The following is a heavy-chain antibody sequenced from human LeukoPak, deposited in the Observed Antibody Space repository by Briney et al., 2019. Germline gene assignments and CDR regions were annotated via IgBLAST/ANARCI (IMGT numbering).Heavy chain of an antibody. CDR2: IYYSGST. J-gene: IGHJ4*02. V-gene: IGHV4-59*01. CDR1: GGSINSYY. D-gene: IGHD6-13*01. CDR3: ARVSLYSRGYYFDY. Sequence: SETLSLTCTVSGGSINSYYWSWIRQSPGKGLEWIGYIYYSGSTNYNPSLKSRATISADTSKNQFSLKLSSVTAADTAVYYCARVSLYSRGYYFDYWGQGTLVTVSS.